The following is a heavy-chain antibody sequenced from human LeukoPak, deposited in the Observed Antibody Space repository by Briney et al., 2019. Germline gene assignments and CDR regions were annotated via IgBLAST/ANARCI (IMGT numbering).Heavy chain of an antibody. CDR3: ARGYCSGGSCYFPSDT. J-gene: IGHJ5*02. CDR1: GYTFNSYA. CDR2: IDAGNGHT. Sequence: ASVKVSCKASGYTFNSYAMHWVRQAPGQRLEWMGWIDAGNGHTKYSQKLQGSVTITRDSSASTAYMELSSLRSEDTAVYYCARGYCSGGSCYFPSDTWGQGTLVTVSS. D-gene: IGHD2-15*01. V-gene: IGHV1-3*01.